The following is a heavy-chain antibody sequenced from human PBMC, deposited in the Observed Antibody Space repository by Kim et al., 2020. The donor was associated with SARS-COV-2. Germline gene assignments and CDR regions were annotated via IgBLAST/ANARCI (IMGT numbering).Heavy chain of an antibody. D-gene: IGHD3-3*01. CDR3: ARGDFWSGYYTY. J-gene: IGHJ4*02. Sequence: CTPSLRSRVPISVDTAKDQFSLKLSSVTAADTAVYCCARGDFWSGYYTYWGQGTLVTVSS. V-gene: IGHV4-34*01.